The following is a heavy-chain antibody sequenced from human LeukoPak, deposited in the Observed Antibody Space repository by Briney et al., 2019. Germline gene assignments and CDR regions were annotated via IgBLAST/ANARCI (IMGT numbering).Heavy chain of an antibody. CDR2: ISYAGNDK. J-gene: IGHJ4*02. D-gene: IGHD2-21*01. CDR1: GFTFRTYD. Sequence: GGSLRLSCAASGFTFRTYDMHWVRQAPGKGLEWVALISYAGNDKYYADSVKGRFTVSRDNSKNTLYLQMNSLRADDTAVYYCAKDTLGAIHYWGREPWSPSPQ. V-gene: IGHV3-30*18. CDR3: AKDTLGAIHY.